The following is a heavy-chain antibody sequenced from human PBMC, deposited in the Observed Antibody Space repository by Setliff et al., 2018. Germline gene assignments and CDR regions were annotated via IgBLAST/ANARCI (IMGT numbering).Heavy chain of an antibody. V-gene: IGHV3-53*01. D-gene: IGHD3-3*01. Sequence: GGSLRLSCAASGFTVSSNYMSWVRQAPGKGLEWVSVIYSGGSTYYADSVKGRFTISRDNSKNTLYLQMNSLRAEDTAVYYCAKVNNRFWSGYYPYYYGMDVWGQGTTVTVSS. J-gene: IGHJ6*02. CDR2: IYSGGST. CDR3: AKVNNRFWSGYYPYYYGMDV. CDR1: GFTVSSNY.